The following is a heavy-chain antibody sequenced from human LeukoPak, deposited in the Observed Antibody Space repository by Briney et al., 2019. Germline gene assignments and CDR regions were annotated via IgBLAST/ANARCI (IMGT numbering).Heavy chain of an antibody. Sequence: ASVKVSCKASGYTFTSYAMNWVRQAPGQGLEWMGWINTNTGNPTYAQGFTGWFVFSLDTSVSTAYLQISSLKAEDTAVYYCARDLKRLKIAVAGTRALPDYWGQGTLVTVSS. J-gene: IGHJ4*02. D-gene: IGHD6-19*01. CDR1: GYTFTSYA. CDR3: ARDLKRLKIAVAGTRALPDY. CDR2: INTNTGNP. V-gene: IGHV7-4-1*02.